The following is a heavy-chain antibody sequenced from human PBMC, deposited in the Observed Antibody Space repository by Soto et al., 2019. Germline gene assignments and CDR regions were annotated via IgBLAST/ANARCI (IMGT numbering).Heavy chain of an antibody. CDR3: ATLWFGESPY. Sequence: QLQLQESGPGLVKPSETLSLTCTVSGGSISNSSYYWGWIRQPPGKGLEWIGSIYYSGSTYYNPTLKSRVTISVDTSKNQFSLKLSSVTAADTAVYYCATLWFGESPYWGQGTLVTVSS. J-gene: IGHJ4*02. CDR1: GGSISNSSYY. D-gene: IGHD3-10*01. CDR2: IYYSGST. V-gene: IGHV4-39*01.